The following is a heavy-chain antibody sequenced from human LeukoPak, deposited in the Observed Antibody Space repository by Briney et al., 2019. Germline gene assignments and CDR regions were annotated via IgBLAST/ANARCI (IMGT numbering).Heavy chain of an antibody. D-gene: IGHD6-19*01. CDR2: INPSGGST. Sequence: ASVKVSCKASGYTFTSYYMHWVRQAPGQGLEWMGIINPSGGSTSYAQKFQGRVTMTGDTSISTAYMELSSLRSEDTAVYYCVRSFPRYISVAGTGGGSWGQGTLVTVSS. CDR3: VRSFPRYISVAGTGGGS. CDR1: GYTFTSYY. J-gene: IGHJ5*02. V-gene: IGHV1-46*01.